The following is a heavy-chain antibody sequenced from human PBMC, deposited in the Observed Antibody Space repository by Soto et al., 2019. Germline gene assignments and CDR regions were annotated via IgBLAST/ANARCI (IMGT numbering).Heavy chain of an antibody. CDR3: ARYPYQPLLSNSVYYYYYMDV. CDR2: ISSSSSYI. V-gene: IGHV3-21*01. D-gene: IGHD2-2*01. J-gene: IGHJ6*03. CDR1: GFTFSSYS. Sequence: GGSLRLSCAASGFTFSSYSMNWVRQAPGKGLEWVSSISSSSSYIYYADSVKGRFTISRDNAKNSLYLQMNSLRAEDTAVYYCARYPYQPLLSNSVYYYYYMDVWGKGTTVTVSS.